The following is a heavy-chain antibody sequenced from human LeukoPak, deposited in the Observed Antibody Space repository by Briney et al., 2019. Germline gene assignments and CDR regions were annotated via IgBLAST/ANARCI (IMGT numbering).Heavy chain of an antibody. V-gene: IGHV3-74*01. CDR3: ARSMISGSDY. Sequence: GGSLRLSCAASGFTFSSSWMLWVRQAPGKGLVWVSRINPDGSSTTYADSVKGRFTISRDNAKNTAYLQMNSLRVEDTAMYYCARSMISGSDYWGQGTLVTVSS. J-gene: IGHJ4*02. CDR1: GFTFSSSW. CDR2: INPDGSST. D-gene: IGHD3-22*01.